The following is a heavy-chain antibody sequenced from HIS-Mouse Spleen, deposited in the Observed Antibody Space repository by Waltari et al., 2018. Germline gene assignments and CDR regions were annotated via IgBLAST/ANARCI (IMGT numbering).Heavy chain of an antibody. CDR2: IYHSGST. J-gene: IGHJ3*02. D-gene: IGHD4-17*01. CDR3: ARYDYGGDDAFDI. V-gene: IGHV4-38-2*02. CDR1: GYSISSGYY. Sequence: QVQLQESGPGLVKPSETLSLTRTVSGYSISSGYYWGWIRQPPGKGLEWIGSIYHSGSTYYNPSLKSRVTISVDTSKNQFSLKLSSVTAADTAVYYCARYDYGGDDAFDIWGQGTMVTVSS.